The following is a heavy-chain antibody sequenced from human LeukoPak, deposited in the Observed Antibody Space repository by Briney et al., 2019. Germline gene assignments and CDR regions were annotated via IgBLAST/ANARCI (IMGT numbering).Heavy chain of an antibody. Sequence: GGSLRLSCAASGFTFSSHGMHWVRQAPGKGLEWVAVIWYDGSNKYYADSVKGRFTISRDNSKNTLYLQMNSLRAEDTAVYYCARGKARYVTSSYYYGMDVWGQGTTVTVSS. D-gene: IGHD5-12*01. V-gene: IGHV3-33*01. CDR2: IWYDGSNK. J-gene: IGHJ6*02. CDR3: ARGKARYVTSSYYYGMDV. CDR1: GFTFSSHG.